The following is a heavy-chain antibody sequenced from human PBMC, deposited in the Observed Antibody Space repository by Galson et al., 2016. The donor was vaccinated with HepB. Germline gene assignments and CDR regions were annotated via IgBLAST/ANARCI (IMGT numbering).Heavy chain of an antibody. J-gene: IGHJ1*01. CDR2: IYWDDDE. D-gene: IGHD3-22*01. V-gene: IGHV2-5*02. CDR3: AHQMYYDSSGYSYFQR. Sequence: PALVKPPQTLTLTCTLSGLSLNTTGVGVGWIRQPPGKALEWLALIYWDDDEHYSPSLKNRITITKDTSTNQVVLRMPNMDPVDTGTYYCAHQMYYDSSGYSYFQRWGQGTLVTVSS. CDR1: GLSLNTTGVG.